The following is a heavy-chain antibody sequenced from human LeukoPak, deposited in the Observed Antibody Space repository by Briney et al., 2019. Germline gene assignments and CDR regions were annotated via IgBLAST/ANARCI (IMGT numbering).Heavy chain of an antibody. D-gene: IGHD3-22*01. CDR1: GFTFSSYG. Sequence: GGSLRLSCPASGFTFSSYGMHWVRQAPGKGLEWVAFIRYDGSNKYYADSVKGRFTISRDNSKNTLYLQMNSLRAEDTAVYYCAKDDNYYDSRGYSDWSQGTLVTVSS. CDR2: IRYDGSNK. J-gene: IGHJ4*02. V-gene: IGHV3-30*02. CDR3: AKDDNYYDSRGYSD.